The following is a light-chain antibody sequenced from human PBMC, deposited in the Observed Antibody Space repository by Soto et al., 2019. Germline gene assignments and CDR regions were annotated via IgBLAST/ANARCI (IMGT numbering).Light chain of an antibody. Sequence: EIVLTQSPGTLSMSPGESATLSCRASQSVNSNYLAWYQQHPGQPPRLLIYGISTRATGIPARFSGSGSGTEFSLTISSLQFEDFAVYYCQQYSKWPITFGQGTRLEI. CDR1: QSVNSN. J-gene: IGKJ5*01. CDR2: GIS. CDR3: QQYSKWPIT. V-gene: IGKV3-15*01.